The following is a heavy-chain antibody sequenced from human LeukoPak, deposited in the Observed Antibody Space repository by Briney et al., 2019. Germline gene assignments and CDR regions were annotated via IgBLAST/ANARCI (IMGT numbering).Heavy chain of an antibody. J-gene: IGHJ4*02. Sequence: NPSETLSLTCTVSGGSISSGDYYWSWIRQPPGKGLEWIGYIYYSGSTYYNPSLKSRVTISVDTSKNQFSLKLSSVTAADTAIYYCARDGRAGSLFAYWGQGTLVTVSS. CDR3: ARDGRAGSLFAY. D-gene: IGHD6-19*01. V-gene: IGHV4-30-4*02. CDR1: GGSISSGDYY. CDR2: IYYSGST.